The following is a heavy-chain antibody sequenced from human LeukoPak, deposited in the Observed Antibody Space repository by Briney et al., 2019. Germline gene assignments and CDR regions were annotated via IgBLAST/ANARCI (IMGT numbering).Heavy chain of an antibody. J-gene: IGHJ4*02. CDR2: INAGNGNT. D-gene: IGHD6-19*01. CDR3: ARDFTYSCGCPSGY. Sequence: ASVKVSCKASGYTFTSYAMHWVRQAPGQRLEWMGWINAGNGNTKYSQKFQGRVTITRDTSASTAYMELSSLRSEDTAVYYCARDFTYSCGCPSGYWGQGTLVTVSS. CDR1: GYTFTSYA. V-gene: IGHV1-3*01.